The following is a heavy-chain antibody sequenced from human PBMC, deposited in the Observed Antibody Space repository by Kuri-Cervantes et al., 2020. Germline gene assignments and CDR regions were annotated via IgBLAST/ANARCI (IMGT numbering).Heavy chain of an antibody. CDR2: ISYDGSNK. V-gene: IGHV3-30*12. J-gene: IGHJ4*02. D-gene: IGHD6-13*01. CDR1: GFTFSSYS. Sequence: GESLKISCAASGFTFSSYSMNWVRQAPGKGLEWVAVISYDGSNKYYADSVKGRFTISRDNAKNSLYLQMNSLRAEDTAVYYCARSLAAAGLFDYWGQGTLVTVSS. CDR3: ARSLAAAGLFDY.